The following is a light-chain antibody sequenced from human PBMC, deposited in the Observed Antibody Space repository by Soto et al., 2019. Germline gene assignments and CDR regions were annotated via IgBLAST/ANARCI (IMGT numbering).Light chain of an antibody. CDR2: DDS. CDR1: NIGSKT. V-gene: IGLV3-21*02. Sequence: SYELTQPPSMSVAPGQTARITCGGNNIGSKTVHWYQQKAGQSPVLVVYDDSDRPSGIPERFSGSNSGNTATLTISRVEVGDEADYYCQVWDVSTVHYVLGTGTKVTVL. CDR3: QVWDVSTVHYV. J-gene: IGLJ1*01.